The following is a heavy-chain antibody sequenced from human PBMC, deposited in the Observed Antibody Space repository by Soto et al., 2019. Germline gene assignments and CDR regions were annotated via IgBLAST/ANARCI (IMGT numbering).Heavy chain of an antibody. Sequence: QVQLVQSGAEVKKPGASVKVSCKASGYTFTSYGISWVRQAPGQGLEWMGWISAYNGNTNYAQKLQGRVTLTTDTSTSTAYMELRSLRSDDTAVYYCARVKPYDFWSGYYDYYGMDVWGQGTTVTVSS. CDR1: GYTFTSYG. J-gene: IGHJ6*02. CDR2: ISAYNGNT. D-gene: IGHD3-3*01. CDR3: ARVKPYDFWSGYYDYYGMDV. V-gene: IGHV1-18*01.